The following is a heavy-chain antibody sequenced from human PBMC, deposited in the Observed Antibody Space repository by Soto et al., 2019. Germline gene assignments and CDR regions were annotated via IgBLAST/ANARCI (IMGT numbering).Heavy chain of an antibody. CDR1: GFTFSNYD. D-gene: IGHD2-15*01. Sequence: EVQLVESGGELVQPGESLRVCCAASGFTFSNYDMNWVRQAPGKGLEWVSYISSSSGTIYYADSVKGRFTTSIDNAKNSLYLQMNSLRAEDTAVYYCARGPTCIEGYYSSRSWHDYWDQGTLVTVSS. CDR2: ISSSSGTI. V-gene: IGHV3-48*01. CDR3: ARGPTCIEGYYSSRSWHDY. J-gene: IGHJ4*02.